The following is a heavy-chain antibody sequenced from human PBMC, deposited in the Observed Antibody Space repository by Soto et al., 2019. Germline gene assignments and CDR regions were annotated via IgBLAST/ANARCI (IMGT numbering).Heavy chain of an antibody. J-gene: IGHJ4*02. CDR3: GRGIDYGNYAIDY. V-gene: IGHV3-33*01. CDR1: GFNFINTG. Sequence: PGGSLRLSCAASGFNFINTGMHWVRQAPGKGLEWVAVIWYDGSNMFYADSVKGRFTISRDNSKNTLFLQMNSLRGEDTAVYYCGRGIDYGNYAIDYWGQGTLVTV. CDR2: IWYDGSNM. D-gene: IGHD4-17*01.